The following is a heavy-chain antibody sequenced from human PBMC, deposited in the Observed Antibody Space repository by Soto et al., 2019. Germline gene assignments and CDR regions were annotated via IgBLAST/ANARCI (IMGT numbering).Heavy chain of an antibody. D-gene: IGHD5-12*01. V-gene: IGHV4-61*01. CDR2: IHSNGST. CDR1: DGSVSSGNYY. J-gene: IGHJ4*02. Sequence: QAQLQESGPGLVKTSETLSLTCTVSDGSVSSGNYYWTWIRQPPGKGLEWIGYIHSNGSTLYNPSLKSRVFISVDTSMNQFSLKLTSVTAADTALYFCARDSLALFDSWGQGTLVTVSS. CDR3: ARDSLALFDS.